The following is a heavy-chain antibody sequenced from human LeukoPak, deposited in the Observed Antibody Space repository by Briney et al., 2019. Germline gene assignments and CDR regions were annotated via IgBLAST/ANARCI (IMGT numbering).Heavy chain of an antibody. CDR3: ARDPYCSSTSCSLGNY. CDR1: GFTVSSNY. V-gene: IGHV3-53*01. D-gene: IGHD2-2*01. Sequence: PGGSLRLSCAASGFTVSSNYMNWVRQAPGKGLEWVSVIYSGGNTYYADSVKGRFTISRDNSKNTLYLQMNSLRAEDTAVYYCARDPYCSSTSCSLGNYWGQGTLVTVSS. J-gene: IGHJ4*02. CDR2: IYSGGNT.